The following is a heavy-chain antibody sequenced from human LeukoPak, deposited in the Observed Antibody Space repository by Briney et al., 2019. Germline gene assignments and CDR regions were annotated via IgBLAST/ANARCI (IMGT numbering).Heavy chain of an antibody. Sequence: GGSLRLSCAASGFTVNNNFMSWVRQAPGEGLEWVSVIYSGGSTYYADSVKGRFTISRDNSKNTLYLQMNSLRPEDTAVYYCAKDYGITGTGGAWLDPWGQGTLVIVSS. CDR2: IYSGGST. CDR1: GFTVNNNF. CDR3: AKDYGITGTGGAWLDP. D-gene: IGHD1-20*01. J-gene: IGHJ5*02. V-gene: IGHV3-66*02.